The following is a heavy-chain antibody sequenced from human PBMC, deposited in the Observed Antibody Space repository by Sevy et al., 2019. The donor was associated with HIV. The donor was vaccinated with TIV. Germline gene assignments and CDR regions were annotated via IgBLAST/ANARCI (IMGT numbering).Heavy chain of an antibody. CDR2: ISSSSSYT. D-gene: IGHD3-3*01. V-gene: IGHV3-11*06. CDR3: ARAASYDFWSGYCYYFDY. Sequence: GGSLRLSCAASGFTFSDYYMSWIRQAPGKGLEWVSYISSSSSYTNYADSVKGRFTISRDNAKNSLYLQRNSLRAEDTAVYYCARAASYDFWSGYCYYFDYWGQGTLVTVSS. J-gene: IGHJ4*02. CDR1: GFTFSDYY.